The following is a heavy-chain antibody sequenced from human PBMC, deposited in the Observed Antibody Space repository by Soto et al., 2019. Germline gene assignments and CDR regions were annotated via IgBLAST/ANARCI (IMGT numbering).Heavy chain of an antibody. D-gene: IGHD2-8*01. CDR3: TLYDALFFDF. V-gene: IGHV3-21*01. J-gene: IGHJ4*02. CDR2: ITNNDYT. Sequence: PGVSLRVPSAASGFTFDAFYLTCVRQAPGKGLEWVSSITNNDYTSYADSVKGRFTISRDNAKKSLYLQMNSLRAEDTAVYYFTLYDALFFDFWSQGALVTVYS. CDR1: GFTFDAFY.